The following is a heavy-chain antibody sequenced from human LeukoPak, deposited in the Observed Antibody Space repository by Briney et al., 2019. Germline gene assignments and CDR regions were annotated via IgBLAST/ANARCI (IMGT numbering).Heavy chain of an antibody. J-gene: IGHJ4*02. CDR2: INHSGST. V-gene: IGHV4-34*01. Sequence: SETLSLTCAVYGGSFSGYYWSWIRQPPGKGLEWIGEINHSGSTNYNPSLKSRVTISVDTSKNQFSLKLSSVTAADTAVYYCARQYYYDRRVFFPYYFDQWGQGTLVTVSS. D-gene: IGHD3-22*01. CDR3: ARQYYYDRRVFFPYYFDQ. CDR1: GGSFSGYY.